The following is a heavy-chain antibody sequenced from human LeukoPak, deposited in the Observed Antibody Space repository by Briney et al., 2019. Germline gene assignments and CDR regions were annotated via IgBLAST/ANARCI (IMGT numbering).Heavy chain of an antibody. V-gene: IGHV3-21*06. CDR2: ISSGSRYI. CDR3: ARAARGFDP. J-gene: IGHJ5*02. CDR1: GFTFSTSD. Sequence: PGGSLRLSCATSGFTFSTSDMNWVRQTPGKGLEWVSSISSGSRYIYYADSVKGRFTSSRDNAGNSLFLQMNSLRAEDTAVYYCARAARGFDPWGQGTLVTVSS.